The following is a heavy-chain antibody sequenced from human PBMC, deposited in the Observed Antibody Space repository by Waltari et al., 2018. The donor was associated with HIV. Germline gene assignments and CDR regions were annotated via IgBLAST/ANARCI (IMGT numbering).Heavy chain of an antibody. Sequence: QVQLQESGPGLVKPSETLSLTCAVSGYSISSGYYWGWTRQPPGKGLEWIGSIYHSGSTYYNPSLKSRVTISVDTSKNQFSLKLSSVTAADTAVYYCARSITMVRGVFDIWGQGTMVTVSS. J-gene: IGHJ3*02. V-gene: IGHV4-38-2*01. CDR3: ARSITMVRGVFDI. D-gene: IGHD3-10*01. CDR1: GYSISSGYY. CDR2: IYHSGST.